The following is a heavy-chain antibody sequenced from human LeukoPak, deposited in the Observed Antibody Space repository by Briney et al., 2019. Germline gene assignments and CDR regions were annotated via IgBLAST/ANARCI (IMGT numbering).Heavy chain of an antibody. CDR1: GFTFRSYV. CDR2: ITGNSNYI. CDR3: ARVKFTDFDY. Sequence: PGGSLRLSCAASGFTFRSYVMNWVRQAPGKGLEWVSSITGNSNYIYYADSVKGRFTISRDNAKNSLYLQMSSLRAEDTAVYYCARVKFTDFDYWGQGTLVTVSS. J-gene: IGHJ4*02. V-gene: IGHV3-21*01.